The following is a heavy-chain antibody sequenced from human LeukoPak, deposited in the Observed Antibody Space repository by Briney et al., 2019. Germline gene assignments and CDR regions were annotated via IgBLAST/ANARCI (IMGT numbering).Heavy chain of an antibody. CDR2: IKQDGTEI. CDR1: GFTFGIYL. V-gene: IGHV3-7*04. CDR3: ARDEFYDSSTYYPPFDY. Sequence: PGGSLSLSCAASGFTFGIYLMSWVRRAPGKGLEWVANIKQDGTEIYYVDSVKGRFTISRDNAKNSLYLQMNSLRAEDTAVYYCARDEFYDSSTYYPPFDYWGQGTLVTVSS. D-gene: IGHD3-22*01. J-gene: IGHJ4*02.